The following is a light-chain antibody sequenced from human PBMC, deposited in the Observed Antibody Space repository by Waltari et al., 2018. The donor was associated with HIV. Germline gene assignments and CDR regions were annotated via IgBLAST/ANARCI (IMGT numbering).Light chain of an antibody. CDR2: EVI. CDR1: SSDVGGYDS. V-gene: IGLV2-11*01. Sequence: QSALTQPRSVSGSPGQSVTISCTGTSSDVGGYDSVSWYLQHPGKVPKLIIYEVIKRPSGGPDRCAGAKSGNPASLTISGLQTEDEADYFCCSYAGTYTYVLFGGGTKLTVL. CDR3: CSYAGTYTYVL. J-gene: IGLJ3*02.